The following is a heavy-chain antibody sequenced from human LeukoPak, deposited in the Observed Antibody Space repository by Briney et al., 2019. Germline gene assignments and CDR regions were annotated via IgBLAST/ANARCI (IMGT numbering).Heavy chain of an antibody. CDR3: AREGGQGYLGY. CDR2: INPSGGST. V-gene: IGHV1-46*01. D-gene: IGHD5-18*01. J-gene: IGHJ4*02. CDR1: GYSFASYY. Sequence: ASVKVSCKASGYSFASYYLHWVRQAPGQGLEWMGIINPSGGSTRYAQKFQGRVTMTKDTSTSTAYMELRSPRSDDTAVYYCAREGGQGYLGYWGQGTLVTVSS.